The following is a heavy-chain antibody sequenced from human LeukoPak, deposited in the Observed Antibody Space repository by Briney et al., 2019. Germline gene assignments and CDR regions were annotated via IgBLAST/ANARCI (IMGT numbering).Heavy chain of an antibody. CDR3: ATATPNIDYGLIEGFDY. V-gene: IGHV4-59*01. J-gene: IGHJ4*02. CDR2: IYYSGST. Sequence: SETLSLTCTVSGGSISSYYWSWIRQPPGKGLEWIGYIYYSGSTNYNPSLKSRVTISVDTSNNQFSLKLSSVTAADTAVYYCATATPNIDYGLIEGFDYWGQGTLVTVSS. CDR1: GGSISSYY. D-gene: IGHD4-17*01.